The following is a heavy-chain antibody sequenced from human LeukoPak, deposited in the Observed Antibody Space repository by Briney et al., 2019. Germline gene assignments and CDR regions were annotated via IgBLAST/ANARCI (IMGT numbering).Heavy chain of an antibody. CDR3: ARVAGSGWFYYFDY. V-gene: IGHV4-4*07. CDR2: IYTSGST. D-gene: IGHD6-19*01. J-gene: IGHJ4*02. CDR1: SGSISSYY. Sequence: SETLSLTCTVSSGSISSYYWSWIRQPAGKGLEWIGRIYTSGSTNYNPSLKSRVTMSVDTSKNQFSLKLSSVTAADTAVYYCARVAGSGWFYYFDYWGQGTLVTVSS.